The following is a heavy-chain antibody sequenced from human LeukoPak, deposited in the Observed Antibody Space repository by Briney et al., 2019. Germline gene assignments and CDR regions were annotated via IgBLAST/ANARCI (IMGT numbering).Heavy chain of an antibody. CDR3: ARGRSLTYYYGSGSHEFDY. Sequence: ASVKVSCKASGYTFTSYDINWVRQATGQGLEWMGWMNPNSGNTGYAQKFQGRVTMTRNTSISTAYMELSSLRSEDTAVYYCARGRSLTYYYGSGSHEFDYWGQETLVTVSS. J-gene: IGHJ4*02. CDR2: MNPNSGNT. V-gene: IGHV1-8*01. CDR1: GYTFTSYD. D-gene: IGHD3-10*01.